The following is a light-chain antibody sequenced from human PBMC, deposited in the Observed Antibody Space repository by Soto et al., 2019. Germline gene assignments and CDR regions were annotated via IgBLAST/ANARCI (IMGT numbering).Light chain of an antibody. CDR1: QTISSY. J-gene: IGKJ1*01. CDR3: QQRRNWPQT. V-gene: IGKV3-11*01. CDR2: DAS. Sequence: EIVLTQSPVTLSLSPGERATLPCRASQTISSYLAWYQQKPGQAPRLLIYDASNRATGIPARFSGSGSGTDFTLTISSLEPEDFAVYYCQQRRNWPQTFGQGTKLEIK.